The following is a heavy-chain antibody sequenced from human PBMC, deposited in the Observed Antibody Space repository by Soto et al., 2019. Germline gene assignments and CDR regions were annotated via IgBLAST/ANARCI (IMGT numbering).Heavy chain of an antibody. J-gene: IGHJ4*02. V-gene: IGHV3-7*03. Sequence: GWSLRLSCAASGFTLSNYWMTLVRQAPGKGLEWVANINKDGSQKNYVDSVKGRLTIARDNGQNSLSLQINSLRVEDTAVYYCVRELGLAYWGQGALVTVS. D-gene: IGHD7-27*01. CDR3: VRELGLAY. CDR1: GFTLSNYW. CDR2: INKDGSQK.